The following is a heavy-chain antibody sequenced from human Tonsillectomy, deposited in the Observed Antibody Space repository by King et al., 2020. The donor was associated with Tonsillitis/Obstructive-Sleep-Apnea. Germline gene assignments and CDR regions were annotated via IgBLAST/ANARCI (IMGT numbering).Heavy chain of an antibody. Sequence: VQLQQWGAGLLKPSETLSLTCAVYGGSFSGYYWSWLRQPPGKGLEWIGEIDHSGSTNYNPSLKSRVIISVDTSTNQLSLTLSSVTAADTAVYYCTREVGTGWYDYWGQGTLVTVSS. CDR2: IDHSGST. CDR3: TREVGTGWYDY. V-gene: IGHV4-34*01. CDR1: GGSFSGYY. J-gene: IGHJ4*02. D-gene: IGHD6-19*01.